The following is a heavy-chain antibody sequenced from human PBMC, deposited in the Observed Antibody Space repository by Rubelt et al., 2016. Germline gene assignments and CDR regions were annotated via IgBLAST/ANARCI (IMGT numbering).Heavy chain of an antibody. J-gene: IGHJ4*01. D-gene: IGHD5-12*01. CDR3: TRVWGYNGYDY. CDR1: GFTFGDYA. Sequence: LVESGGGLMQPGRSLRLSCTASGFTFGDYAMSWVRQAPGKGLEWVGFIRSKAYGATTEYAASVKGRFTISRDDSKSIAYLQMNSLRTEDTAVYYCTRVWGYNGYDYWGHGTLVTISS. V-gene: IGHV3-49*04. CDR2: IRSKAYGATT.